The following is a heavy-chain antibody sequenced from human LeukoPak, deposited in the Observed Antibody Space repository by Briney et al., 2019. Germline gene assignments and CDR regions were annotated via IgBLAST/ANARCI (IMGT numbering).Heavy chain of an antibody. V-gene: IGHV1-18*01. J-gene: IGHJ4*02. CDR3: AVDGPYCGSGCYPQAKYFDY. CDR2: ISAYNGNT. D-gene: IGHD2-21*02. CDR1: GYTFTSYG. Sequence: GASVKVSCKASGYTFTSYGISWVRQAPGQGLEWMGWISAYNGNTNYAQKLQGRVTMTTDTSTSTAYMELRSLRSDDTAVYYCAVDGPYCGSGCYPQAKYFDYWGPGTLVTVSS.